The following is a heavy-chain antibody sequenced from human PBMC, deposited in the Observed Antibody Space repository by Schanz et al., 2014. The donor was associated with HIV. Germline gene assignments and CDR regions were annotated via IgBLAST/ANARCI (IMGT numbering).Heavy chain of an antibody. CDR1: GFTFSSYG. V-gene: IGHV3-30*18. D-gene: IGHD1-7*01. J-gene: IGHJ6*02. CDR3: AKDSGYNWNSWTDYYYGMDV. Sequence: QVQLVESGGGVVQPGRSLRLSCAASGFTFSSYGMHLVPQAPRNGLEWVTVISHDGSNKYYADSVKGRFTISRDNSKNTLYLQMNSLRAEDTAVYYCAKDSGYNWNSWTDYYYGMDVWGQGTTVTVSS. CDR2: ISHDGSNK.